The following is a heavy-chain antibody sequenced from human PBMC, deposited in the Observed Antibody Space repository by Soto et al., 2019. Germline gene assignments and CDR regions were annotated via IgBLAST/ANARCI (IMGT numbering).Heavy chain of an antibody. CDR3: ARDGGGDALYDY. J-gene: IGHJ4*02. CDR2: IYYSGST. CDR1: GGSISSYY. D-gene: IGHD2-21*02. V-gene: IGHV4-59*01. Sequence: PSETLSLTCTVSGGSISSYYWSWIRQPPGKGLEWIGYIYYSGSTNYNPSLKSRVTISVDTSKNQFSLKLSSVTAADTAVYYCARDGGGDALYDYWGQGTLVTVSS.